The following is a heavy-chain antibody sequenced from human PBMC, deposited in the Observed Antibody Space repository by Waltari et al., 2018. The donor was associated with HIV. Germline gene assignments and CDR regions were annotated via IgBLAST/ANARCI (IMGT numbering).Heavy chain of an antibody. CDR1: GFTFDDYP. CDR2: LSLYSGIT. D-gene: IGHD3-3*01. Sequence: EVQLVESGGGLVQHGTSLRLSCEASGFTFDDYPMNWVRQVQGKGLEWVSSLSLYSGITDYAYSVKCRFIISRDNVKNSLYLQMNSLRTEDTAFYYCAKGGSHLTIYEAWFDSWGQGTLVTVSS. J-gene: IGHJ5*01. V-gene: IGHV3-9*01. CDR3: AKGGSHLTIYEAWFDS.